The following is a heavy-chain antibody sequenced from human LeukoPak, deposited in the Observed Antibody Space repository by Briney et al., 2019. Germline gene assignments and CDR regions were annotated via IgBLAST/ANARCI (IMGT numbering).Heavy chain of an antibody. CDR3: ARDRGRRGITMRSDAFDT. CDR2: ISSGGGTR. V-gene: IGHV3-11*01. D-gene: IGHD3-22*01. CDR1: GFTFSHAW. Sequence: GGSLRLSCAASGFTFSHAWMSWIRQAPGKGLEWVSYISSGGGTRSYADSVKGQFTISRDNAKNSLYLQMNSLRAEDTAVYYCARDRGRRGITMRSDAFDTWGQGTMVTVSS. J-gene: IGHJ3*02.